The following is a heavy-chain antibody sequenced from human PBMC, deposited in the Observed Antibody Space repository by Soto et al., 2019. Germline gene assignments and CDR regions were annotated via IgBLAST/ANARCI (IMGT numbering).Heavy chain of an antibody. CDR3: PMAVAGTAMVIDY. CDR1: GFTFSNAW. J-gene: IGHJ4*02. V-gene: IGHV3-15*01. Sequence: GGSLRLSCAASGFTFSNAWMSWVRQAPGKGLEWVGRIKSKTDGGTTDYAAPVKGRFTISRDDSKNTLYLQMNSLKTEDTAVYYCPMAVAGTAMVIDYWGQGTLVTVSS. CDR2: IKSKTDGGTT. D-gene: IGHD5-18*01.